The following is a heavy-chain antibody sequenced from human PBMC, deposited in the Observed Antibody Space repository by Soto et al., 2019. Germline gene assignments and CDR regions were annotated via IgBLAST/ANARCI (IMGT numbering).Heavy chain of an antibody. Sequence: GASVKVSCKASGGTFSSYAISWVRQAPGQGLEWMGGIIPIFGTANYAQKFQGRVTITADESTSTAYMELSSLRSEDTAVYYCARSPAVTDYYFDYWGQGTLVTVSS. CDR2: IIPIFGTA. CDR1: GGTFSSYA. J-gene: IGHJ4*02. V-gene: IGHV1-69*13. CDR3: ARSPAVTDYYFDY. D-gene: IGHD5-18*01.